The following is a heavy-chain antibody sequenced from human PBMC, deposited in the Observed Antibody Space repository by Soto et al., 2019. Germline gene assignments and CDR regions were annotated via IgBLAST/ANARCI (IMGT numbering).Heavy chain of an antibody. V-gene: IGHV3-9*01. CDR2: ISWNSGSI. J-gene: IGHJ4*02. D-gene: IGHD6-13*01. CDR3: AKDRALVLSFYFDY. CDR1: GFTFDDYA. Sequence: EVQLVESGGGLVQPGRSLRFSWAASGFTFDDYAMHWVRQAPGKGLEWVSGISWNSGSIGYADSVKGRFTISRDNAKNSLYLQMNSLRAEDTALYYCAKDRALVLSFYFDYWGQGTLVTVSS.